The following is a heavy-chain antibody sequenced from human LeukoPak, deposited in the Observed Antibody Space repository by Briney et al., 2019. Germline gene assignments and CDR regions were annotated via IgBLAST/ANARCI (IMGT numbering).Heavy chain of an antibody. CDR1: GGSFSGYY. CDR2: INHSGST. Sequence: PSETLSLTCAVYGGSFSGYYWSWIRQPPGKGLEWIGEINHSGSTNYNPSLKSRVTISGDTSKNQFSLKLSSVTAADTAVYYCARDPSSPTSFDIWGQGTMVTVSS. D-gene: IGHD3-16*02. CDR3: ARDPSSPTSFDI. V-gene: IGHV4-34*09. J-gene: IGHJ3*02.